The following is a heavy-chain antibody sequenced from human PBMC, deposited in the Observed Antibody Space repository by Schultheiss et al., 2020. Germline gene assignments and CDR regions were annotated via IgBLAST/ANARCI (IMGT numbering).Heavy chain of an antibody. D-gene: IGHD6-13*01. Sequence: GGFLRLSCAPSGFTFSSYAMHWVRQAPGKGLEWVAVISYDGSNKYYADSVKGRFTISRNNSKNTLYLQMNSLRAEDTAVYYCARLTAADDYYYYYGMDVWGQGTTVTVSS. J-gene: IGHJ6*02. CDR2: ISYDGSNK. CDR1: GFTFSSYA. V-gene: IGHV3-30-3*01. CDR3: ARLTAADDYYYYYGMDV.